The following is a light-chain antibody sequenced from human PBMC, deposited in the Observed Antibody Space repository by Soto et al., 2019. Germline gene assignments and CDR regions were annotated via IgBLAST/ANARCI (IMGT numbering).Light chain of an antibody. CDR2: YDS. CDR3: QVWDSSSDRVV. Sequence: SYELTQPHSVSVAPGKTARLTCGGNNIGSKSVHWYQQKPGQAPVLVIYYDSDRPSGIPERFSGSNSGNTATLTISRVEAGDEADYYCQVWDSSSDRVVFGGGTQLTVL. CDR1: NIGSKS. J-gene: IGLJ2*01. V-gene: IGLV3-21*04.